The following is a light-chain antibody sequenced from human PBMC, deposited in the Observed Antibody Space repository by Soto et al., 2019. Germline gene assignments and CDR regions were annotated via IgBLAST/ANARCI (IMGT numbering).Light chain of an antibody. CDR1: SSNIGAGYD. V-gene: IGLV1-40*01. J-gene: IGLJ1*01. CDR2: GNS. Sequence: QSVLTQPPSVSGAPGQRVTISCTGSSSNIGAGYDVHWYQQLPGTAPKLLIYGNSNRPSGVPDQFSGSKSGTSASLAITGLQAEDEADYYCQSYDSSLSGVFGTGTKLTVL. CDR3: QSYDSSLSGV.